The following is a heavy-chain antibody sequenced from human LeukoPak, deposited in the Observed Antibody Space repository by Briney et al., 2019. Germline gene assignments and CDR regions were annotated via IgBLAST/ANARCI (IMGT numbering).Heavy chain of an antibody. D-gene: IGHD3-9*01. Sequence: GGSLRLSCAPSGFTFSDYYMSWIRQAPGKGLEWVSYISSSGSTIYYADSVKGRFTISRDNAKNSLYLQMNSLRAEDTAVYYCARYPGLFDWLSGYFGCWGQGTLVTVSS. CDR2: ISSSGSTI. CDR1: GFTFSDYY. V-gene: IGHV3-11*01. J-gene: IGHJ4*02. CDR3: ARYPGLFDWLSGYFGC.